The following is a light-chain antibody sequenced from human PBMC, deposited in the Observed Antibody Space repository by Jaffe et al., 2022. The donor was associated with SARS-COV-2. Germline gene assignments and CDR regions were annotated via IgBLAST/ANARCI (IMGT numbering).Light chain of an antibody. V-gene: IGLV2-8*01. CDR2: DVN. CDR3: TSYAGSDNHVM. Sequence: QSALTQPPSASGSPGQSVTISCTGTSSDIGAYSFVSWYQQHPGKAPKLMLYDVNKRPSGVPDRFSGSRSGDTASLTVSELQADDEAHYYCTSYAGSDNHVMFGGGTKLTVL. CDR1: SSDIGAYSF. J-gene: IGLJ3*02.